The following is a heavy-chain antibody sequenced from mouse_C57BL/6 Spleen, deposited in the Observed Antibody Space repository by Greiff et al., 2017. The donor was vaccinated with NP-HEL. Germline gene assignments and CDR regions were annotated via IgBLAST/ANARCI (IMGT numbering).Heavy chain of an antibody. J-gene: IGHJ1*03. CDR1: GFTFSSYG. V-gene: IGHV5-6*01. D-gene: IGHD2-4*01. CDR3: ARQLGDYDWYFDV. CDR2: ISSGGSYT. Sequence: EVKLQESGGDLVKPGGSLKLSCAASGFTFSSYGMSWVRQTPDKRLEWVATISSGGSYTYYPDSVKGRFTISRDNAKNTLYLQMSSLKSEDTAMYYCARQLGDYDWYFDVWGTGTTVTVSS.